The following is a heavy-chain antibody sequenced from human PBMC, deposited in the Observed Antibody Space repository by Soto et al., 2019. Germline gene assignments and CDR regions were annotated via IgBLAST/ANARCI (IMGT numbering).Heavy chain of an antibody. D-gene: IGHD3-10*01. Sequence: EVPLVESGGGLVQPGGSLRLSCAASGFTFSGSWMHWVRQAPGKGLVWVSRINGDGSGTSYADFVKGRFTISRDDAKITLFLQMNGLRAEDTAVYYCARGIFGSGTANDYWGQGTLVTVSS. CDR2: INGDGSGT. CDR1: GFTFSGSW. CDR3: ARGIFGSGTANDY. V-gene: IGHV3-74*01. J-gene: IGHJ4*02.